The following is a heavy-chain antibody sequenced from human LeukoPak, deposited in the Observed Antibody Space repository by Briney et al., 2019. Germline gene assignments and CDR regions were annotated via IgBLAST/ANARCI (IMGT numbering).Heavy chain of an antibody. CDR2: IKTDGSEK. CDR1: GFTFSNYW. D-gene: IGHD3-22*01. CDR3: ATYSSLNAREFQY. Sequence: GGSLRLSCEGSGFTFSNYWMSWVRQAPGKGLEWVANIKTDGSEKYYVDSVKGRFTISRDNAKNSPYLQMNSLRAEDTAMYYCATYSSLNAREFQYWGQGTLVTVSS. J-gene: IGHJ1*01. V-gene: IGHV3-7*01.